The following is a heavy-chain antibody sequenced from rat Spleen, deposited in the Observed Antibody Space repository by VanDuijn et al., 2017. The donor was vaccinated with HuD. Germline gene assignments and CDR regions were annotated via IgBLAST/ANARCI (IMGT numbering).Heavy chain of an antibody. CDR2: ISPSGVT. J-gene: IGHJ3*01. CDR3: VSQDTSGYSNWFTY. Sequence: EVQLVESGGGLVQPGRSLKVSCVASGFTFNNYWMSWIRQAPGKGLEWVASISPSGVTYYRDSVKGRFTVSRENAKSTLYFLIDSLRSEDTATYYCVSQDTSGYSNWFTYWGQGTLVTVSS. D-gene: IGHD4-3*01. CDR1: GFTFNNYW. V-gene: IGHV5-31*01.